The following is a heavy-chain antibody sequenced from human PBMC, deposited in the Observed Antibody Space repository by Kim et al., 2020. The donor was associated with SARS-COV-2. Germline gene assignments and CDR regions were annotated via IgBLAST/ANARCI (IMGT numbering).Heavy chain of an antibody. CDR2: IIPIFGTA. Sequence: SVKVSCKASGGTFSSYAISWVRQAPGQGLEWMGGIIPIFGTANYAQKFQGRVTITADESTSTAYMELSSLRSEDTAVYYCASDYGGNSSKGGGMDVWGQGTTVTVSS. D-gene: IGHD4-17*01. CDR1: GGTFSSYA. V-gene: IGHV1-69*13. J-gene: IGHJ6*02. CDR3: ASDYGGNSSKGGGMDV.